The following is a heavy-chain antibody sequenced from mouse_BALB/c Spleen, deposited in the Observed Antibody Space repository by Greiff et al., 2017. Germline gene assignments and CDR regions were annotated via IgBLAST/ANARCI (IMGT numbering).Heavy chain of an antibody. Sequence: EVQLQESGGGLVKPGGSLKLSCAASGFTFSDYYMYWVRQTPEKRLEWVATISDGGSYTYYPDSVKGRFTISRDNAKNNLYLQMSSLKSEDTAMYYCARGPSMDYWGQGTSVTVSS. CDR1: GFTFSDYY. J-gene: IGHJ4*01. V-gene: IGHV5-4*02. CDR3: ARGPSMDY. CDR2: ISDGGSYT.